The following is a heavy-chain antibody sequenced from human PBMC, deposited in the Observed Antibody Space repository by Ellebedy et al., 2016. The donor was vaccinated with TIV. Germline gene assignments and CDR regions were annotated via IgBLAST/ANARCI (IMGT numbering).Heavy chain of an antibody. V-gene: IGHV3-48*02. CDR2: ISSSSSTI. CDR1: GFTFSSYS. J-gene: IGHJ6*02. Sequence: GGSLRLSXAASGFTFSSYSMNWVRQAPGKGLEWVSYISSSSSTIYYADSVKGRFTISRDNAKNSLYLQMNSLRDEDTAVYYCASSGCGKSYYGMDVWGQGTTVTVSS. D-gene: IGHD6-19*01. CDR3: ASSGCGKSYYGMDV.